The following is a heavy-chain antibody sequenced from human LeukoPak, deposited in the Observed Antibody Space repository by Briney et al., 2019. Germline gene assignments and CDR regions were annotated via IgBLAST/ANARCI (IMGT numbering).Heavy chain of an antibody. CDR2: IRYDGSNK. D-gene: IGHD4-17*01. J-gene: IGHJ4*02. CDR3: AKTGSDDYGEYFDY. V-gene: IGHV3-30*02. Sequence: GGSLRLSCAASGFTFSSYGMHWVRQAPGKGLEWVAFIRYDGSNKYYADSVKGRFTISRDNSKNTLYLQMNSLRPEDTALYYCAKTGSDDYGEYFDYWGRGTLVTVSS. CDR1: GFTFSSYG.